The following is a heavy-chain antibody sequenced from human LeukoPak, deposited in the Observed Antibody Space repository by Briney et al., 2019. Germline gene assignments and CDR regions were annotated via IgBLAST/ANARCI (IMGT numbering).Heavy chain of an antibody. D-gene: IGHD3-10*01. CDR2: VHLDGRT. J-gene: IGHJ4*02. CDR3: ARESGSYRRFDY. Sequence: SETLSLTCDVSGGSVISTNWWTWVRQPPGKGLEWIWEVHLDGRTNYNPSLKSRLIMSVDLPENHISLKLTSVTAADTAVSYCARESGSYRRFDYWGQGTLVTVSS. CDR1: GGSVISTNW. V-gene: IGHV4-4*02.